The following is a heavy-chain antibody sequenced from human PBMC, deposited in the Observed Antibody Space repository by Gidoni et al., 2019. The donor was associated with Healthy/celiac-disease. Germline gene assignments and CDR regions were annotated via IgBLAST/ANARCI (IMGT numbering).Heavy chain of an antibody. CDR1: GFTFSSYA. J-gene: IGHJ4*02. V-gene: IGHV3-30-3*01. D-gene: IGHD6-19*01. CDR3: AREDSSGCGY. Sequence: VQLVESGGGVAQPGRALTLSCAASGFTFSSYAMHWVRQAPGKGLEWVAVISYDGSNKYYADAVKGRFTISRDNSKNTLYLQMNSLRAEDTAVYYCAREDSSGCGYWGQGTLVTVSS. CDR2: ISYDGSNK.